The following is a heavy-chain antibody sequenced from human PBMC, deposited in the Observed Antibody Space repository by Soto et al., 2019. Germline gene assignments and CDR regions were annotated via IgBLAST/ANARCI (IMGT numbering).Heavy chain of an antibody. J-gene: IGHJ4*02. CDR1: GFTFSSYA. Sequence: EVQLLESGGGLVQPGGSLRLSCAASGFTFSSYAMSWVRQAPGKGLEWVSAISGSGGSTYYADSVKGRFTISRDNSKNTLYLQMNSLRAEDTAVYYCAKALYSSGWYASRDAYYFDYWGQGTLVTVSS. CDR3: AKALYSSGWYASRDAYYFDY. V-gene: IGHV3-23*01. D-gene: IGHD6-19*01. CDR2: ISGSGGST.